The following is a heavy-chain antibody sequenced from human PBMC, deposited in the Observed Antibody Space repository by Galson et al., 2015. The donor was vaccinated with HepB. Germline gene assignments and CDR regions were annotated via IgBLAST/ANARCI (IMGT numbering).Heavy chain of an antibody. V-gene: IGHV3-23*05. CDR1: GFTFSTFA. D-gene: IGHD2-2*03. J-gene: IGHJ4*02. Sequence: SLRLSCAASGFTFSTFAMGWVRQAPGKGLEWVSTLHNDGVTTHIADSVRGRFTISRDNSKNTLFRQMNSLGVEDTALYYCAKFRGMDIGEYHFDHWGQGTLVTVSS. CDR3: AKFRGMDIGEYHFDH. CDR2: LHNDGVTT.